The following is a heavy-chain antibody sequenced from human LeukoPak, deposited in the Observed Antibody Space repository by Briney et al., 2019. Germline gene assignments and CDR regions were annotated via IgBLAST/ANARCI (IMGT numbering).Heavy chain of an antibody. Sequence: GGSLRLSCAASGFTFSSYAMSWVRQAPGKGLEWVSAISGSGGSIYYADSVKGRFTISRDNSKNTLYLQMNSLRAEDTAVYCCVVGTTYYYYGMDVWGQGTTVTVSS. CDR2: ISGSGGSI. CDR3: VVGTTYYYYGMDV. D-gene: IGHD1-7*01. J-gene: IGHJ6*02. CDR1: GFTFSSYA. V-gene: IGHV3-23*01.